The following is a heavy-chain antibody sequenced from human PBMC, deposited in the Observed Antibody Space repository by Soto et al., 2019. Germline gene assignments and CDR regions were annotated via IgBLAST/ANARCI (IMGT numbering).Heavy chain of an antibody. J-gene: IGHJ3*02. D-gene: IGHD5-12*01. Sequence: GGSLRLSCAASGFTVSSNYMSWVRQAPGKGLEWVSVIYSGGNTYHADSVKGRFTISRDNSKNTLYLQMNSLRAEDTAVYYCARGYAQCAFDIWGQGTMVTVSS. CDR1: GFTVSSNY. CDR2: IYSGGNT. V-gene: IGHV3-66*01. CDR3: ARGYAQCAFDI.